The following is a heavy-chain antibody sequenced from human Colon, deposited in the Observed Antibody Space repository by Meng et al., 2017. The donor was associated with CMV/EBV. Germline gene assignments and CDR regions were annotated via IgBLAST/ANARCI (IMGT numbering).Heavy chain of an antibody. D-gene: IGHD2-2*01. CDR1: GYSFSGYY. CDR3: ARVVVVPADYYTMDV. V-gene: IGHV1-2*02. CDR2: INPKSGGI. Sequence: ASVKVSCKASGYSFSGYYIHWVRQAPGPGLEWMGSINPKSGGIKYAQKFQGRVTMTRDTSINTAYMDLTRLTSDDTAVYYCARVVVVPADYYTMDVWGQGTTVTVSS. J-gene: IGHJ6*02.